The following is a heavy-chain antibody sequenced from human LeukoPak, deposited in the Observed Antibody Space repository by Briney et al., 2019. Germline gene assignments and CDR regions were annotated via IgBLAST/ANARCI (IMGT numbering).Heavy chain of an antibody. Sequence: SETLSLTCTVSVGSISSYYWSWIRQPPGKGREWIGYIYYSGSTNYNPSLKSRVTISVDTSKNQFSLKLSSVTAADTAVYYCAREEGLRYFDWGQGTLVTVSS. V-gene: IGHV4-59*12. CDR2: IYYSGST. CDR3: AREEGLRYFD. J-gene: IGHJ4*02. D-gene: IGHD3-9*01. CDR1: VGSISSYY.